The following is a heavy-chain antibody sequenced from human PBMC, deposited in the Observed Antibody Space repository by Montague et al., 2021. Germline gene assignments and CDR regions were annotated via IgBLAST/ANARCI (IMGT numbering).Heavy chain of an antibody. CDR1: GASINSSPYY. CDR2: IYYSANT. J-gene: IGHJ3*02. Sequence: SETLSLTCTVSGASINSSPYYWGWIRQPPGKGLEWIGSIYYSANTYYNPSLKSRLSISVDTTKNQFSLRLKSVTAADTAVYFCARDSPVVEPWVGEHKGAFDIWGQGTMVTVSS. D-gene: IGHD3-10*01. V-gene: IGHV4-39*02. CDR3: ARDSPVVEPWVGEHKGAFDI.